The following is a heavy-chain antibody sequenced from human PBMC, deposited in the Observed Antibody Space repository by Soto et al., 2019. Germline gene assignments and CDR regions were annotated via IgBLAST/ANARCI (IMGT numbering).Heavy chain of an antibody. D-gene: IGHD2-8*02. CDR1: GGSIRGSDDY. Sequence: SESLSLTCSVSGGSIRGSDDYWGWIRQSPGKGLEYIGSVFYTGSAYYNPSFKSRVSIVADTSTNRFFLNLKSVTATDTGVYYCAKTPTGYYDSWGQGILVTVSS. CDR2: VFYTGSA. J-gene: IGHJ4*02. CDR3: AKTPTGYYDS. V-gene: IGHV4-39*02.